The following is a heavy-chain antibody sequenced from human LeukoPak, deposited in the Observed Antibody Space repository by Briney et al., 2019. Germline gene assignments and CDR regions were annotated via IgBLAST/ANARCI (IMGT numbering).Heavy chain of an antibody. CDR3: ARAKLLWFGEDLKYYFDY. CDR2: IKQDGSEK. Sequence: GGSLRLSCAVSGFSFDTYWMTWVRQAPGKGLEWVANIKQDGSEKYYVDSVKGRFTISRDNAKNSLYLQMNSLRAEDTAVYYCARAKLLWFGEDLKYYFDYWGQGTLVTVSS. J-gene: IGHJ4*02. V-gene: IGHV3-7*01. CDR1: GFSFDTYW. D-gene: IGHD3-10*01.